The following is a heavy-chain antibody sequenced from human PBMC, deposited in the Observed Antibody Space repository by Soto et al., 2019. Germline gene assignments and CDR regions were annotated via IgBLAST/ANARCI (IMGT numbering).Heavy chain of an antibody. Sequence: QEQLQQWGAGLLKPSETLSLTCAVYGGFVSSGNYYWSWIRQPPGKGLEWIGEMSHSGGTHFNPSLKSRVIISVDTSKNQFSLKMSSVTAADTALYYCARVEWGTATTVVDAFDIWGPGSMVTLSS. V-gene: IGHV4-34*01. CDR2: MSHSGGT. CDR3: ARVEWGTATTVVDAFDI. D-gene: IGHD1-1*01. J-gene: IGHJ3*02. CDR1: GGFVSSGNYY.